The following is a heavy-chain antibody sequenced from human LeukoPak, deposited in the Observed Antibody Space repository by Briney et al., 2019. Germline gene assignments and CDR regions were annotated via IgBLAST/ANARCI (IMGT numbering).Heavy chain of an antibody. J-gene: IGHJ5*02. V-gene: IGHV4-34*01. CDR2: INHSGST. CDR3: ARRWPPPFYSGYDLGRGKYNWFDP. CDR1: GGSFSGYY. Sequence: PSETLSLTCAVYGGSFSGYYWSWIRQPPGKGLEWIGEINHSGSTNYNPSLKSRVTISVDTSKNQFSLKLSSVTAADTAVYYCARRWPPPFYSGYDLGRGKYNWFDPWGQGTLVTVSS. D-gene: IGHD5-12*01.